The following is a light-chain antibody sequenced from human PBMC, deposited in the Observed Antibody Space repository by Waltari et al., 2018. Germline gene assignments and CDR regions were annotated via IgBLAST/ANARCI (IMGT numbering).Light chain of an antibody. J-gene: IGKJ5*01. CDR3: QQCLTYPQA. CDR1: QGIRSG. V-gene: IGKV1-13*02. CDR2: DAS. Sequence: AIQLTQSPSSLSASIGDRVTISCRASQGIRSGLAWYQQKPGQPPKHLIYDASTLDSGVPSRFSGSGSGTDFTLTISSLQPEDFATYYCQQCLTYPQAFGQGTRLEIK.